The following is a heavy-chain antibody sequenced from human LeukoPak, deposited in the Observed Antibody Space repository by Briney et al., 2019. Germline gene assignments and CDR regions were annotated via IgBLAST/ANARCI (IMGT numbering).Heavy chain of an antibody. CDR2: INSDGSST. J-gene: IGHJ6*02. CDR3: ARIDITIFGVVINGMDV. V-gene: IGHV3-74*01. Sequence: PGGSLRLSCAASGFAFSSYWMYWVRQAPGKGLVWVSRINSDGSSTSYADSVKGRFTISRDNAKNTLYLQMNSLRAEDTAVYYCARIDITIFGVVINGMDVWGQGTTVTVSS. D-gene: IGHD3-3*01. CDR1: GFAFSSYW.